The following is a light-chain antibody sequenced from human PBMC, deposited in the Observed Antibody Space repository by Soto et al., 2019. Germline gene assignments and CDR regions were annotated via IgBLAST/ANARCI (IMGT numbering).Light chain of an antibody. CDR2: EVS. V-gene: IGLV2-14*01. CDR1: SSDVGGYNY. J-gene: IGLJ2*01. Sequence: QSALTQPASVSGSPGQSITISCTGTSSDVGGYNYVSWYQHHPGKAPKPMIYEVSNRPSGISNRFSGSKSGNTASLTISGLQAEDEADYSCSSYTSSNTVVFGGGTKLTVL. CDR3: SSYTSSNTVV.